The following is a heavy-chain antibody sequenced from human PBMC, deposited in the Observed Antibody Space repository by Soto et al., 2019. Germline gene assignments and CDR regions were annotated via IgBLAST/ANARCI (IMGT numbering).Heavy chain of an antibody. V-gene: IGHV4-34*01. CDR1: GESFSGHY. CDR2: ISHSGST. D-gene: IGHD3-10*02. CDR3: ARAPTVRGGNYGYDD. Sequence: QVQLHQWGAGLLKPSQTLSLTCAVYGESFSGHYCSWIRQPPGKGLELIGEISHSGSTNYNPPPQRPVRKPIDTLKMQFSMKQNSVNAADTAVYYCARAPTVRGGNYGYDDWGQGTLVTVSS. J-gene: IGHJ4*02.